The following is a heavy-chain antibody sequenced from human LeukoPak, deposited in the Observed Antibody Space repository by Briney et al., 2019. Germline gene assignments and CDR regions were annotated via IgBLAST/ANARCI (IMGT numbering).Heavy chain of an antibody. CDR2: ISYDGSNK. CDR1: GFTFSSYG. Sequence: GGSPRLSCAASGFTFSSYGMHWVRQAPGKGLEWVAVISYDGSNKYYADSVKGRFTISRDNSKNTLYLQMNSLRAEDTAVYYCAKDLDCSGGSCGNWFDPWGQGTLVTVSS. CDR3: AKDLDCSGGSCGNWFDP. J-gene: IGHJ5*02. D-gene: IGHD2-15*01. V-gene: IGHV3-30*18.